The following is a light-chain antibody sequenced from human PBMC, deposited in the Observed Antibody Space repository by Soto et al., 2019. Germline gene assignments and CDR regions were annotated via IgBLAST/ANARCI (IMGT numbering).Light chain of an antibody. CDR1: QDISNY. Sequence: DIQMTQSPSSLSASVGDRVTSTCQASQDISNYLNWNQQKPGKAPKLLIYDASNLETGVPSRSSGSGSGTDFTFTISSLQPEDIATYYCQQYDNLPLTFGGGTKVDIK. CDR3: QQYDNLPLT. CDR2: DAS. V-gene: IGKV1-33*01. J-gene: IGKJ4*01.